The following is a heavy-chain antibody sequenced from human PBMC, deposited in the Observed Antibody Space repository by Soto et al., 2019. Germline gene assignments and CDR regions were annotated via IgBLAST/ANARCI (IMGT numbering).Heavy chain of an antibody. J-gene: IGHJ4*02. V-gene: IGHV3-15*01. CDR1: GCKRINAW. Sequence: RVSSGAGGCKRINAWGSCVRQDPGKGLEWVGRIKSKTDGGTTDYAAPVKGRFTISRDDSKNTLYLQMNSLKTEDTAVYYCSVSFAGYWGQGTLVTVSS. CDR3: SVSFAGY. CDR2: IKSKTDGGTT. D-gene: IGHD2-21*01.